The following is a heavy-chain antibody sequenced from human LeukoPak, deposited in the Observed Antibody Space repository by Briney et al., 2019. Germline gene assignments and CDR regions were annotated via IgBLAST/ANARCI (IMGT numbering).Heavy chain of an antibody. Sequence: GGSLRLSCAASGFTFSLYAMTWVRQTPEKGLEWVSTIDGDGANTYYADSVRGRFTISRDNSKNTLSLQMTSLRADDTAVYYCAPRFGLDYYYYYMDVWGKGTTVTVSS. J-gene: IGHJ6*03. CDR2: IDGDGANT. CDR1: GFTFSLYA. CDR3: APRFGLDYYYYYMDV. D-gene: IGHD3-10*01. V-gene: IGHV3-23*01.